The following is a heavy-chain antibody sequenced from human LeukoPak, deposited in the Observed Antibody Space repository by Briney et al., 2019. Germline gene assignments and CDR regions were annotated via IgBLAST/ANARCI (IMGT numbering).Heavy chain of an antibody. Sequence: GGSLSLSCAASGFTFSSYAMSWVRQPPGKGLEWVSAIRGSGGSTYYADSVKGRFTISRDNSKNTLYLQMNSLRAEDTAVYYCAKALTTGRSPYYYYGMDVWGKGTTVTVSS. CDR2: IRGSGGST. D-gene: IGHD3-22*01. J-gene: IGHJ6*04. CDR3: AKALTTGRSPYYYYGMDV. CDR1: GFTFSSYA. V-gene: IGHV3-23*01.